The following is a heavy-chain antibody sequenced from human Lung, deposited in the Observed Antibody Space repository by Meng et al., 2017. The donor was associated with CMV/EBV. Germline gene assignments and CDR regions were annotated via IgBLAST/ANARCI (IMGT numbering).Heavy chain of an antibody. CDR1: GFSFSTYA. J-gene: IGHJ6*02. CDR3: ARGSKIYFGSEWYGPFGRHFYGLGV. CDR2: ISFDGTNK. V-gene: IGHV3-30*01. Sequence: SXKISXVASGFSFSTYAVHWVRQAPDKGLEWVAVISFDGTNKYYGDSVKGRFTVSRDNSQNTLYLQMNSLRTEDTAMYYCARGSKIYFGSEWYGPFGRHFYGLGVWGQGXTVTVSS. D-gene: IGHD3-3*01.